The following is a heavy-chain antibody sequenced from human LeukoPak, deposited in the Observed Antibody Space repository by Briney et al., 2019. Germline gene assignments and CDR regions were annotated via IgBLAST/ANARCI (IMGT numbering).Heavy chain of an antibody. CDR1: GFTFRSDA. CDR2: ISGSGGST. Sequence: GGSLRLSCAASGFTFRSDAMSWVRQAPGKGLEWVSAISGSGGSTYYADSVKGRFTISRDNSTNTLYLQKSTLRAEDTGVSYCAKALITITLFGVVISDFDYWGQGTLVTVSS. D-gene: IGHD3-3*01. V-gene: IGHV3-23*01. J-gene: IGHJ4*02. CDR3: AKALITITLFGVVISDFDY.